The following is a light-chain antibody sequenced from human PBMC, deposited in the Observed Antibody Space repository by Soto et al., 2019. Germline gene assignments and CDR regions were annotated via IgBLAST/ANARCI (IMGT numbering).Light chain of an antibody. J-gene: IGLJ3*02. Sequence: QLVLTQPPSASGTPGQRVTISCSGSSSNIGSNYVYWYQQLPGTAPKLLIYRNNQQPSGVPDRFSGAKSGTSASLAISGLRSEDEADYYCAAWDDSSNWVFGGGTTLTVL. V-gene: IGLV1-47*01. CDR2: RNN. CDR1: SSNIGSNY. CDR3: AAWDDSSNWV.